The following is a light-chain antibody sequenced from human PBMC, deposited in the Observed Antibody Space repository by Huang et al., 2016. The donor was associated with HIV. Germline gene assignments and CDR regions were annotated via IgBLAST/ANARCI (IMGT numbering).Light chain of an antibody. CDR3: QQRSSGVT. Sequence: IVLTQSPATLSWYPGERVTLSCRASQSVGNYIAWYQQHPGQSPKLLIYDTSTRATGTPVRFSGSGSGTDFTLTIGSLESEDFAVYYCQQRSSGVTFGGGTKV. V-gene: IGKV3-11*01. CDR1: QSVGNY. J-gene: IGKJ4*01. CDR2: DTS.